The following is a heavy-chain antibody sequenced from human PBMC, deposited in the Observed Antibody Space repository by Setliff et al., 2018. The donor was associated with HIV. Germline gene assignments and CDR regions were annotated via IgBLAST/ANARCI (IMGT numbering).Heavy chain of an antibody. Sequence: SVKVSCKASGGTFSSYAINWVRQAPGQGPEWMGGIIPIFGTPKYAQRFQGRVTITADESTSTAYMELSSLRSEDTAVYYCARDRTQYYDSSGYTDYWGQGTLVTVSS. CDR2: IIPIFGTP. CDR1: GGTFSSYA. CDR3: ARDRTQYYDSSGYTDY. D-gene: IGHD3-22*01. V-gene: IGHV1-69*13. J-gene: IGHJ4*02.